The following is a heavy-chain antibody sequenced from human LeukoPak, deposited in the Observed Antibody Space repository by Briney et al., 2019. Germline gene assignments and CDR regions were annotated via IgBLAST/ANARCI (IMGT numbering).Heavy chain of an antibody. CDR2: IKRDVNEK. J-gene: IGHJ6*03. CDR1: GFTFNSYW. CDR3: ARESRGYDILTGKYHRGYYSYYMDV. V-gene: IGHV3-7*01. Sequence: GGSLRLSCAASGFTFNSYWMSWVRQAPGKGLEWVANIKRDVNEKYYVDSVKGRFTISRDNAKNSLYLQMNSLRAEDTAVYYCARESRGYDILTGKYHRGYYSYYMDVWGKGTTVTVSS. D-gene: IGHD3-9*01.